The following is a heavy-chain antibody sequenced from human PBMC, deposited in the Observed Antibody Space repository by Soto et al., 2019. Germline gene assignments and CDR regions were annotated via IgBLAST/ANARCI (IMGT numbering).Heavy chain of an antibody. CDR2: AYYSGST. Sequence: PSETLSLTCTVSGDSVNTGSYYWSWIRQPPGKGLGWIGYAYYSGSTNYNPSLKSRVTISLDTSKNHFSLKLTSVTAADTAVYYCATGRYHYGSAYWGQGTLVTVSS. V-gene: IGHV4-61*01. J-gene: IGHJ4*02. CDR3: ATGRYHYGSAY. D-gene: IGHD3-10*01. CDR1: GDSVNTGSYY.